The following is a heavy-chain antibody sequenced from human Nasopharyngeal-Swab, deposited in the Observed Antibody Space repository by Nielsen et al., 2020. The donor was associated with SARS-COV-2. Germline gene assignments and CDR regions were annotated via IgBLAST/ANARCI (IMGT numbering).Heavy chain of an antibody. CDR1: GFTFSSSW. J-gene: IGHJ5*02. CDR3: VRGPYYYGSGFNWFDP. D-gene: IGHD3-10*01. CDR2: IKCDGSEK. V-gene: IGHV3-52*01. Sequence: LSLTCAASGFTFSSSWMHWVCQAPEKGLEWVADIKCDGSEKYYVDSVKGRLTISRDNAKKSLYLQVNSLRAEDMTVYYCVRGPYYYGSGFNWFDPWGQGTLVTVSS.